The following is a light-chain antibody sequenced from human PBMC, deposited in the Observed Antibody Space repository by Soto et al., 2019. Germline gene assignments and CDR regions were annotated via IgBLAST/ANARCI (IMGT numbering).Light chain of an antibody. V-gene: IGKV1-9*01. Sequence: IQLTQSPSSLSASVGDRVTITCRASQGISSYLAWYQQKPGKAPKLLIYAASTLQSGVPSRFSGSGSGTDFTLNISSLQPEDFATYYCQQLNSYPPFTFGPGTKVDIK. CDR3: QQLNSYPPFT. CDR1: QGISSY. J-gene: IGKJ3*01. CDR2: AAS.